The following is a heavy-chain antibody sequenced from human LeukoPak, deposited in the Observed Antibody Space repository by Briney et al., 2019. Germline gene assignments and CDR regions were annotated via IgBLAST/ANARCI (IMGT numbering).Heavy chain of an antibody. CDR3: ASLGSNDY. CDR1: GGSISSGSYY. V-gene: IGHV4-61*02. Sequence: PSQTLSLTCTVSGGSISSGSYYWSWIRQPAGKELEWIGRIYTSGSTNYNPSLKSRVTISVDTSKNQFSLQLTSVTAADTAVYYCASLGSNDYWGQGTLVTVSS. CDR2: IYTSGST. D-gene: IGHD2-15*01. J-gene: IGHJ4*02.